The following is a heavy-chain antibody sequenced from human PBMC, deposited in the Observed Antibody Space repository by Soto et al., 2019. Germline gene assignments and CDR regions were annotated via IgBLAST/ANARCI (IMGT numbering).Heavy chain of an antibody. CDR3: TRGHRQRRDIQH. V-gene: IGHV3-11*01. J-gene: IGHJ1*01. Sequence: LRLSCAASEFTFSDYYMSWIRQAPGKGPEWVAYITSSGSAIYYGDSVKGRFTVSWDKAKKSLSLQMTSLRVDDMAVYYCTRGHRQRRDIQHWGQGTLVTVSS. CDR2: ITSSGSAI. D-gene: IGHD6-25*01. CDR1: EFTFSDYY.